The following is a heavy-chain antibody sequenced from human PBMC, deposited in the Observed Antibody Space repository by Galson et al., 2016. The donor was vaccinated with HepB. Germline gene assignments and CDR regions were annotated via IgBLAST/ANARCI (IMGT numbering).Heavy chain of an antibody. CDR3: ARDVDSSGSMDV. J-gene: IGHJ6*02. V-gene: IGHV3-48*02. CDR1: GFTFSSFS. CDR2: ISSGRRPI. Sequence: SLRPSCAASGFTFSSFSMNWVRQAPGKGLEWLAYISSGRRPIYYADSVTGRFTISRDNAKNSLYLQMNRLTDEDTAVYYCARDVDSSGSMDVWGQGATVTVSS. D-gene: IGHD3-22*01.